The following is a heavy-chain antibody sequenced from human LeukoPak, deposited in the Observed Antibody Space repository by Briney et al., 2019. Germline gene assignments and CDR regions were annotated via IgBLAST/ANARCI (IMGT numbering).Heavy chain of an antibody. D-gene: IGHD3-22*01. V-gene: IGHV4-34*01. CDR2: INHSGST. J-gene: IGHJ5*02. Sequence: GSLRLSCAASGFTFSSYWMSWIRQPPGKGLEWIGEINHSGSTNYNPSLKSRVTISVDTSKNQFSLKLSSVTAADTAIFYCARSHYYDSSGSHNNWFDPWGQGTLVTVSS. CDR3: ARSHYYDSSGSHNNWFDP. CDR1: GFTFSSYW.